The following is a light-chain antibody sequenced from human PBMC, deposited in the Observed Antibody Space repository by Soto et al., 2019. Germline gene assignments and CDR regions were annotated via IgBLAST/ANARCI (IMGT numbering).Light chain of an antibody. CDR2: GAS. J-gene: IGKJ4*01. V-gene: IGKV3D-15*01. CDR3: QQYYSTPQT. CDR1: QSVRNN. Sequence: ELVMTQSPDTLSVSPGERATLLCRASQSVRNNLAWYQQKPGQAPRLLIYGASNRATGIPDRFSGSGSGTDFTLTISSLQAEDVAVYYCQQYYSTPQTFGGGTKVDI.